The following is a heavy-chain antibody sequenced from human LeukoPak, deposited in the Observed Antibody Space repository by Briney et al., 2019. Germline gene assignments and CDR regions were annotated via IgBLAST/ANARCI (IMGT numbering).Heavy chain of an antibody. CDR1: GFTISNYW. D-gene: IGHD5-12*01. CDR2: IHPDGSIT. V-gene: IGHV3-74*03. CDR3: APQQTYSPYNWFDP. J-gene: IGHJ5*02. Sequence: GGSLRLSCVGSGFTISNYWVHWVRQAPGTGLVWVSRIHPDGSITTYADSVKGRFTISRDNAKNTLYLQMNSLRAEDTAVYYCAPQQTYSPYNWFDPWGQGTLVTVSS.